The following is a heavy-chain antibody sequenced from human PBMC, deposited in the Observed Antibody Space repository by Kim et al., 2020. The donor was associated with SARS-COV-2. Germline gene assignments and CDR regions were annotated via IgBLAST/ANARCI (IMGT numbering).Heavy chain of an antibody. D-gene: IGHD3-22*01. CDR3: ARERDDSSGYSGAFYI. Sequence: GGSLRLSCAASGFTFSNNAMHWVRQAPGKGLEWVAVIAYDGSNKYYVDSVKGRFTISRDNSKNTLYLQMNSLRAEDTAVYYCARERDDSSGYSGAFYIWGPGTMVTVSS. CDR1: GFTFSNNA. V-gene: IGHV3-30*04. J-gene: IGHJ3*02. CDR2: IAYDGSNK.